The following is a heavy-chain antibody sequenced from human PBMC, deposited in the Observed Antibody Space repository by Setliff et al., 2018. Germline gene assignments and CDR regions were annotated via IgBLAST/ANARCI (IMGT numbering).Heavy chain of an antibody. J-gene: IGHJ4*02. Sequence: SETLSLTCTVSGGSISSGGYYWSWIRQHPGKGLEWIGSIYYSGSTYYNPSLKSRVTISVDTSKNQFSLKLSSVTAADTAVYYRARTLYDYDILTGPGYYFDYWGQGTLVTVSS. CDR3: ARTLYDYDILTGPGYYFDY. V-gene: IGHV4-39*07. CDR2: IYYSGST. D-gene: IGHD3-9*01. CDR1: GGSISSGGYY.